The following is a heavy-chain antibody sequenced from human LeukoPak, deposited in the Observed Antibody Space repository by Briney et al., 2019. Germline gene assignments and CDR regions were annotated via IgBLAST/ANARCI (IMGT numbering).Heavy chain of an antibody. CDR1: GGSFSGYY. CDR3: ARGRGHSSGRYRGSSWFDP. CDR2: INHSGST. Sequence: SETLSLTCAVYGGSFSGYYWSWIRQPPGKGLEWIGEINHSGSTNYNPSLKSRVTISVDTSKNQFSLKLSSVTAADTAVYYCARGRGHSSGRYRGSSWFDPWGQGTLVTVSS. D-gene: IGHD6-19*01. V-gene: IGHV4-34*01. J-gene: IGHJ5*02.